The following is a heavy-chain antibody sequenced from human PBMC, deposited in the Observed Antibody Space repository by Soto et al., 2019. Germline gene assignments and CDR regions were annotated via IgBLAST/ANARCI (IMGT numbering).Heavy chain of an antibody. D-gene: IGHD6-19*01. CDR3: ARVSAAVAARFDY. J-gene: IGHJ4*02. Sequence: GASVKVSCKASGYTFTSYAMHWVRQAPGQRLEWMGWINAGNGNTKYSQKFQGRVTITRDTSASTAYMELSSLRSEDTAVYYCARVSAAVAARFDYWGQGTLVTVPS. CDR2: INAGNGNT. V-gene: IGHV1-3*01. CDR1: GYTFTSYA.